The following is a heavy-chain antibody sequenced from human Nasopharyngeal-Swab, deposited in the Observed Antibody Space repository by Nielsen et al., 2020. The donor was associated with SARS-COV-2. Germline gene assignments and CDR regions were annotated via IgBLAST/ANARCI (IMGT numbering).Heavy chain of an antibody. D-gene: IGHD6-19*01. CDR1: GYTFTAYY. CDR3: ARSYSSGWADFDS. J-gene: IGHJ4*02. CDR2: INPNSGGT. V-gene: IGHV1-2*06. Sequence: VKVSCKASGYTFTAYYMHWVRQAPGQEPEWMGRINPNSGGTNYAQKFQGRVSMTRDTSISTVYMDLNRLTSDDSTVYYCARSYSSGWADFDSWGQGTLVTVSS.